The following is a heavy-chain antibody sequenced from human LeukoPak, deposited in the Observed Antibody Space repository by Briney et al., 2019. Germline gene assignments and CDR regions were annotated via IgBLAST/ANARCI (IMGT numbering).Heavy chain of an antibody. CDR3: AKGSKAVLFTRDHYMDV. D-gene: IGHD6-19*01. J-gene: IGHJ6*03. Sequence: GGSLRLSCAASGFTFSNYWMSWVRQAPGKGLEWVANIKQDGSEKYYVESVEGRFTISRDNAKNSLYLQMNSLRAEDTAVYFCAKGSKAVLFTRDHYMDVWGKGTTVTISS. CDR1: GFTFSNYW. V-gene: IGHV3-7*01. CDR2: IKQDGSEK.